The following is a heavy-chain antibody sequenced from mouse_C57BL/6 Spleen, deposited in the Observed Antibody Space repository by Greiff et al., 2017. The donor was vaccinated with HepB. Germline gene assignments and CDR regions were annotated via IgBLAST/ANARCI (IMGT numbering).Heavy chain of an antibody. CDR1: GYTFTSYW. D-gene: IGHD2-1*01. V-gene: IGHV1-69*01. Sequence: VQLQQSGAELVMPGASVKLSCKASGYTFTSYWMHWVKQRPGQGLEWIGEIDPSDSYTNYNQKFKGKSTLTVDKSSSTAYMQLSSLTSEDSAVYYCARNYINWGQGTTLTVSS. CDR3: ARNYIN. J-gene: IGHJ2*01. CDR2: IDPSDSYT.